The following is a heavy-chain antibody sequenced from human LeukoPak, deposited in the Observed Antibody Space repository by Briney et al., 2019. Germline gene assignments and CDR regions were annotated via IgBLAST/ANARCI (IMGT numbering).Heavy chain of an antibody. V-gene: IGHV1-2*02. CDR2: INPNSGGT. J-gene: IGHJ5*02. CDR1: GYTFTGYY. Sequence: ASVKVSCKASGYTFTGYYMHRVRQAPGQGLEWMGWINPNSGGTDYAQKFQGRVTMTRDTSISTAYMELSRLRSDDTAVYYCARDPVYCSSTSCYYNWFDPWGQGTLVTVSS. D-gene: IGHD2-2*01. CDR3: ARDPVYCSSTSCYYNWFDP.